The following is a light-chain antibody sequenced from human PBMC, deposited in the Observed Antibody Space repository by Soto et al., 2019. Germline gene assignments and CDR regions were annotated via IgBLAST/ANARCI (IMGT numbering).Light chain of an antibody. J-gene: IGKJ4*01. V-gene: IGKV1-9*01. Sequence: DIQLTQSPSFLSASVGDRVTITCRTSQDISSYLAWYQQKPGKAPQLLISAASTLQSGVTTRFSGSVSGTEFTLTISSLQPEDFANYYCQQLKSYPLSFGGGTKVEI. CDR2: AAS. CDR3: QQLKSYPLS. CDR1: QDISSY.